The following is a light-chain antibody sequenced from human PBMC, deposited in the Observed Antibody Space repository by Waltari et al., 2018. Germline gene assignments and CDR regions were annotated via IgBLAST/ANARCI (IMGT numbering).Light chain of an antibody. CDR3: CSYAGSSTLV. V-gene: IGLV2-23*02. J-gene: IGLJ2*01. CDR1: RSDAGGYIY. Sequence: QSALPQPASVSGSPGQSLTLPCTGPRSDAGGYIYVSWYQQHPGKAPKLMIYDVSRRPSGVSNRFSGSKSGNTASLTISGLQAEDEADYYCCSYAGSSTLVFGGGTKLTVL. CDR2: DVS.